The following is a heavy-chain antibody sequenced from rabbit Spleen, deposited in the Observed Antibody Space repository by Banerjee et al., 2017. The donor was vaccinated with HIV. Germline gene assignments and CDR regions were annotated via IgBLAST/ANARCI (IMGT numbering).Heavy chain of an antibody. J-gene: IGHJ6*01. V-gene: IGHV1S40*01. Sequence: QSLEESGGGLVKPGASLTLTCKASGFSFNSGYDMCWVRQAPGKGLEWIACIYAGSSGSTYSATWAKCRFTGSKASATTVTLQMTSLTAADTATYFCARDACTSFSTDGMDLWCQATPVTVS. CDR3: ARDACTSFSTDGMDL. CDR1: GFSFNSGYD. D-gene: IGHD8-1*01. CDR2: IYAGSSGST.